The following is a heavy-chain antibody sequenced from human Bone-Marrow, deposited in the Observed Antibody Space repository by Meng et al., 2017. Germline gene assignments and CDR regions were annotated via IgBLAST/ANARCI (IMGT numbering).Heavy chain of an antibody. Sequence: GGSLRLSCAASGFTFSSYSMNWVRQAPGKGLEWVSSISSSSSYIYYADSVEGRFTISRDNAKNSLYLQMNSLRAEDTAVYYCARDAHYYGSGSPALGDYWGQGTLVTVSS. CDR3: ARDAHYYGSGSPALGDY. CDR2: ISSSSSYI. J-gene: IGHJ4*02. D-gene: IGHD3-10*01. CDR1: GFTFSSYS. V-gene: IGHV3-21*01.